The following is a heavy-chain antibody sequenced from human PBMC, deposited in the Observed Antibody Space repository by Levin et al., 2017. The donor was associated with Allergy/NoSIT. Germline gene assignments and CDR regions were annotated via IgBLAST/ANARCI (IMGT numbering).Heavy chain of an antibody. D-gene: IGHD2-2*01. CDR1: NGSFSGYY. CDR2: VNHAGDT. Sequence: SETLSLTCGVYNGSFSGYYWSWIRHSPGKGLEWIGDVNHAGDTRYNPSLTRRVTISGDTSKNEFSLELRSVTAADTAVYFCARGAVGYCTSTTCYKYFHGMDVWGQGTTVSVS. V-gene: IGHV4-34*01. CDR3: ARGAVGYCTSTTCYKYFHGMDV. J-gene: IGHJ6*02.